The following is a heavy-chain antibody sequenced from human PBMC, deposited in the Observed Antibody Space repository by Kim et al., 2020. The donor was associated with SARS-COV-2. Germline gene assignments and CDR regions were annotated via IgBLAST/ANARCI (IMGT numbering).Heavy chain of an antibody. CDR1: GGSFSGYY. Sequence: SETLSLTCAVYGGSFSGYYWSWIRQPPGKGLEWIGEINHSGSTNYNPSLKSRVTISVDTSKNQFSLKLSSVTAADTAVYYCARGGGNSSSPSWFDPWGQGTLVTVSS. V-gene: IGHV4-34*01. CDR2: INHSGST. CDR3: ARGGGNSSSPSWFDP. D-gene: IGHD6-6*01. J-gene: IGHJ5*02.